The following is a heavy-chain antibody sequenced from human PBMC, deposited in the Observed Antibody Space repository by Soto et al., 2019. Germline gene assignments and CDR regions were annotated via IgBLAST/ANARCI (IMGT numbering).Heavy chain of an antibody. CDR2: IGTLSDT. CDR1: GFAFSTFD. V-gene: IGHV3-13*01. Sequence: PGGSLRLSCAGSGFAFSTFDIHWVRQAPGKGLEWVSGIGTLSDTFYAASVQGRFTISRQNAKNSVHLQMNSLRAGDTAFYYCARGRSFSYDSTPPPMFDPWGQGTLVTVSS. J-gene: IGHJ5*02. D-gene: IGHD3-10*01. CDR3: ARGRSFSYDSTPPPMFDP.